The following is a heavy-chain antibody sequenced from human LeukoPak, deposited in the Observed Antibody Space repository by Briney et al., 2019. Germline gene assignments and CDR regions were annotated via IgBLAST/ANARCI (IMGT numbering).Heavy chain of an antibody. V-gene: IGHV1-69*01. CDR3: ARDPYPGSGEDY. Sequence: SVKVSCKASGGTFSSYAISWVRQAPGQGLEWMGGIIPIFGTANYAQKFQGRVTITADESTSTAYMELSSLRSEDTAVYYCARDPYPGSGEDYWGQGTLVIVSS. CDR2: IIPIFGTA. D-gene: IGHD3-10*01. J-gene: IGHJ4*02. CDR1: GGTFSSYA.